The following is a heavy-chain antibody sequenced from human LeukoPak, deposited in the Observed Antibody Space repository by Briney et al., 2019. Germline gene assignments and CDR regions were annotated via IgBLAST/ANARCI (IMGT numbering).Heavy chain of an antibody. Sequence: PGGSLRLSCAASGFTFSSYGMHWVRQAPGKGLEWVAFIRYDGSNKYYADSVKGRFTISRDNSKNTLYLQMNSLRAEDTAVYYCARALGPFVPDAFDIWGQGTMVSVSS. D-gene: IGHD2-8*01. CDR2: IRYDGSNK. CDR3: ARALGPFVPDAFDI. CDR1: GFTFSSYG. J-gene: IGHJ3*02. V-gene: IGHV3-30*02.